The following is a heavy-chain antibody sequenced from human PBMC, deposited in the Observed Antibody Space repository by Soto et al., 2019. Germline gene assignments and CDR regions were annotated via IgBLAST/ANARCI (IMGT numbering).Heavy chain of an antibody. V-gene: IGHV3-33*01. Sequence: QSGGSLRLSCAASGFTFSSYGMHWVRQAPGKGLEWVAVIWYDGSNKYYADSVKGRLTISRDNSKNTLYLQMNSLRAEDTAVYYCARDRDSSSFGAFDIWGQGTMVTVSS. J-gene: IGHJ3*02. CDR2: IWYDGSNK. D-gene: IGHD6-13*01. CDR1: GFTFSSYG. CDR3: ARDRDSSSFGAFDI.